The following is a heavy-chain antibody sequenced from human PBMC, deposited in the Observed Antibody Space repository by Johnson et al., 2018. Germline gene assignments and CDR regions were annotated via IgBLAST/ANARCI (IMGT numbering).Heavy chain of an antibody. Sequence: QVQLVQSGGGVVQPGRSLRLSCAASGFTFSTYGMHWVRQAPGKGLEWVAVIWYDGSNKYYADSVKGRFTISRDNSKNTLYLQMNSMRAGDTALYYCAKGLNDYYDSSGYHGAFDIWGQGTIVTVSS. CDR3: AKGLNDYYDSSGYHGAFDI. V-gene: IGHV3-33*06. CDR2: IWYDGSNK. D-gene: IGHD3-22*01. J-gene: IGHJ3*02. CDR1: GFTFSTYG.